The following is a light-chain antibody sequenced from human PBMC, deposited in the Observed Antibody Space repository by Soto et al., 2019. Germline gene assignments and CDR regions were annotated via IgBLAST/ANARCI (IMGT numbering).Light chain of an antibody. V-gene: IGKV3-20*01. Sequence: EILLTQSPDTLSLSPGERATLSCRASQSVNSNYLAWYQQRPGQAPRLLIYGASSRATGIPDRFSGSGSGTDFTLTISRLEPEDFAVYYCQEYGSSRTFGQGTKVDIK. CDR2: GAS. J-gene: IGKJ1*01. CDR3: QEYGSSRT. CDR1: QSVNSNY.